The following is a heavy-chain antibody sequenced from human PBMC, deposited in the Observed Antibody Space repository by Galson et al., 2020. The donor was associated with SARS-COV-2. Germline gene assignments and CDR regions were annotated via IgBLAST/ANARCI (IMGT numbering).Heavy chain of an antibody. V-gene: IGHV1-2*02. Sequence: ASVKVSCKASGYTFTGYYMHWVRQAPGQGLEWMGWINPNSGGTNYAQKFQGRVTMTRDTSISTAYMELSRLRSDDTAVYYCAREENSSGRGGFDYWGQGTLVTVSS. CDR1: GYTFTGYY. D-gene: IGHD6-19*01. J-gene: IGHJ4*02. CDR3: AREENSSGRGGFDY. CDR2: INPNSGGT.